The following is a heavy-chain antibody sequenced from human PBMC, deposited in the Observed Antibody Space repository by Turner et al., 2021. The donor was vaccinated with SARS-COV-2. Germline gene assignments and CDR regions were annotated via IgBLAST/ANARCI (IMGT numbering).Heavy chain of an antibody. V-gene: IGHV3-33*01. Sequence: QVQLVESGGGVVQPGRSLRLSCAASGFTFSSYGMHWVRQAPGKGLEWVAVIWYDGSNKYYADSVKGRLTISRDNSKNTLYLQMNSLRAEDTAVYYCARDSDSSGLLPHFDYWGHGTLVTVSS. CDR2: IWYDGSNK. J-gene: IGHJ4*01. CDR1: GFTFSSYG. CDR3: ARDSDSSGLLPHFDY. D-gene: IGHD3-22*01.